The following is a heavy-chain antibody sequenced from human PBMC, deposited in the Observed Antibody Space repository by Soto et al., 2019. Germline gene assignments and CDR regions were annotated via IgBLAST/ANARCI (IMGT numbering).Heavy chain of an antibody. CDR3: ARLPGDLRMVNYYYGMDV. J-gene: IGHJ6*02. CDR2: IIPIFGTA. D-gene: IGHD3-10*01. CDR1: GGTFSSYA. Sequence: QVQLVQSGAEVKKPGSSAKVSCKASGGTFSSYAISWVRQAPGQGLEWMGGIIPIFGTANYAQKFQGRVTITADESTSTAYMELSSLRSEDTAVYYCARLPGDLRMVNYYYGMDVWGQGTTVTVSS. V-gene: IGHV1-69*12.